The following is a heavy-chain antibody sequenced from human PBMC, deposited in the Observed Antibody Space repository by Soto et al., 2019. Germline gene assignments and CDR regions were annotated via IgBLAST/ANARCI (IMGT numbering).Heavy chain of an antibody. D-gene: IGHD5-12*01. CDR3: ASPKGGYDGSNYYHYGMDV. V-gene: IGHV1-69*01. CDR1: GGTFSSYA. CDR2: IIPIFGTA. Sequence: QVQLVQSGAEVKKPGSSVKVSCKASGGTFSSYAISWVRQAPGQGLEWMGGIIPIFGTANYAQKFQGRVTITADESTSTAYMELSSLRSEDTAVYYCASPKGGYDGSNYYHYGMDVWGQGTTVTVSS. J-gene: IGHJ6*02.